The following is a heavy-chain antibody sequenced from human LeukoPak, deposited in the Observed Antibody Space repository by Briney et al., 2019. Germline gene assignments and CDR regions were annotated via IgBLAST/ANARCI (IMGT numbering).Heavy chain of an antibody. CDR1: GFTFSNYW. CDR2: LNSDGTSI. D-gene: IGHD3-10*01. V-gene: IGHV3-74*01. J-gene: IGHJ6*02. Sequence: PGGSLRLSCAASGFTFSNYWMHWVRQAPGKGLEWVSRLNSDGTSISYADSVKGRFTISRDNAKNTLYLLMNSLRAEDTAAYYCARRDYYGSGLDVWGQGTTVTVSS. CDR3: ARRDYYGSGLDV.